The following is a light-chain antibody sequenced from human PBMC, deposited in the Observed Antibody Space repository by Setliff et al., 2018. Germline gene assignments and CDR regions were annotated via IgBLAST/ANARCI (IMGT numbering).Light chain of an antibody. CDR3: QSYDSSLSAYVV. J-gene: IGLJ2*01. CDR2: GNS. CDR1: SSNIGANYD. Sequence: QSVLTQPPSVSGAPGQGVTISCTGDSSNIGANYDVHWYQQLPGTAPKLLIYGNSNRPSGVPDRFSGSKSGTSASLAITGLQAEDEADYYCQSYDSSLSAYVVFGGGTKVTVL. V-gene: IGLV1-40*01.